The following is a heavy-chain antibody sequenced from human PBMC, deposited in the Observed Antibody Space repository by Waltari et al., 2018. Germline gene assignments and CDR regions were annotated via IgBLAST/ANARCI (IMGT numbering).Heavy chain of an antibody. Sequence: QVQLQESGPGLVKPSETLSLTCAVPGYSISSGYYWGWIRQPPGKGLEWIGSIYHSGSTYYNPSLKSRVTISVDTSKNQFSLKLSSVTAADTAVYYCAREVGAPDAFDIWGQGTMVTVSS. J-gene: IGHJ3*02. CDR1: GYSISSGYY. CDR2: IYHSGST. CDR3: AREVGAPDAFDI. V-gene: IGHV4-38-2*02. D-gene: IGHD1-26*01.